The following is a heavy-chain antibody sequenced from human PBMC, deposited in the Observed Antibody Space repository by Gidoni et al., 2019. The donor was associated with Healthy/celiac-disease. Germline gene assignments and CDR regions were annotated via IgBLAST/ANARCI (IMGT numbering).Heavy chain of an antibody. CDR3: ARGYCTNGVCYSWYYMDV. V-gene: IGHV1-69*01. CDR1: GGTFSSYA. Sequence: QVQLVQSGAEVKKPGSSVKVSCKASGGTFSSYAISWVRQAPGQGLEWMGGIIPIFGTANYAQKFQGRVTITADESTSTAYMELSSLRSEDTAVYYCARGYCTNGVCYSWYYMDVWGKGTTVTVSS. CDR2: IIPIFGTA. D-gene: IGHD2-8*01. J-gene: IGHJ6*03.